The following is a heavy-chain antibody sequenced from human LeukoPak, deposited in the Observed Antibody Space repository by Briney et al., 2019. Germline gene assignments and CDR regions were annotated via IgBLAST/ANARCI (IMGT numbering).Heavy chain of an antibody. CDR2: MSPNNGNT. Sequence: ASVKVSCKTSGYTFTNYDINWVRQATGQGLEWLGWMSPNNGNTGYAQKFQGRVTMTRDTSINTAYMELSSLRSEDTAVYYCARGPLVPAHLDLWGQGTLVTVS. CDR3: ARGPLVPAHLDL. V-gene: IGHV1-8*01. CDR1: GYTFTNYD. J-gene: IGHJ4*02. D-gene: IGHD2-2*01.